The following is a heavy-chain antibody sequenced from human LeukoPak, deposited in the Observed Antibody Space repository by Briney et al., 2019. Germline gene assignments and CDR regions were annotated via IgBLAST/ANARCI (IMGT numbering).Heavy chain of an antibody. Sequence: GGSLRLSCAASGFTFSSCAMHWVRQAPGKGLEWVAVISYDGSDTYYADSVKGRFTISRDNSKNTLYLQMNSLRAEDTAVYYCARDRYYGSGMGRDYYYYYGMDVWGQGTTVTVSS. CDR1: GFTFSSCA. CDR2: ISYDGSDT. J-gene: IGHJ6*02. D-gene: IGHD3-10*01. CDR3: ARDRYYGSGMGRDYYYYYGMDV. V-gene: IGHV3-30*04.